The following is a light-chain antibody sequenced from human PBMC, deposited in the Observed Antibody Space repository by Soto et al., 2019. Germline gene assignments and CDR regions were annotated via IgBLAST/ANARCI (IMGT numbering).Light chain of an antibody. CDR3: SSYAGINNLGV. J-gene: IGLJ1*01. Sequence: QSVLTQPPSASGSPGQSVTISCTGTSSDVGGYKYVSWYQQHPGKAPKLMIFEVNKRPSGVPDRFSGSKSGNTASLTVSGLQAEDDDDYYCSSYAGINNLGVFGTGTKLNVL. V-gene: IGLV2-8*01. CDR1: SSDVGGYKY. CDR2: EVN.